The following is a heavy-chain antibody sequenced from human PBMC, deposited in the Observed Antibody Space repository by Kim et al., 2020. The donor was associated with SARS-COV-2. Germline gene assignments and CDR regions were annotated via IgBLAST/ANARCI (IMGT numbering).Heavy chain of an antibody. J-gene: IGHJ4*02. CDR1: GFSFSRYT. CDR2: ISGGGDST. Sequence: GGSLRLSCEASGFSFSRYTMNWVRQAPGKGLEWISYISGGGDSTKYADSVKGRLTMSRDNAKNSLYLQMNSLRGEDTAVYYCVRDHNYALDYWGQGILVPVSS. V-gene: IGHV3-48*01. D-gene: IGHD5-18*01. CDR3: VRDHNYALDY.